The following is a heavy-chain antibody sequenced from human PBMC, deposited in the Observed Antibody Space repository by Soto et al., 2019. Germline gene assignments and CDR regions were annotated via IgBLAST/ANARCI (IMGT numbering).Heavy chain of an antibody. CDR2: INHGGST. Sequence: PSETLSLTCAVYGGSFSGYYWSWIRQPPGKGLEWIGDINHGGSTNYNPSLKSRVTLSIDTTNNHVSLILNSVTAADTAVYYCARVGPWVPYYYDSSPYTFENWFDPWGQGTLVTVSS. J-gene: IGHJ5*02. CDR1: GGSFSGYY. CDR3: ARVGPWVPYYYDSSPYTFENWFDP. D-gene: IGHD3-22*01. V-gene: IGHV4-34*01.